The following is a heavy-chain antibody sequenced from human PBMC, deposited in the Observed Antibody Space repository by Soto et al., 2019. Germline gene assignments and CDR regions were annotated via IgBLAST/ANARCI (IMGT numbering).Heavy chain of an antibody. CDR2: IWYDGSQK. Sequence: GGSLRLSCPTSGFTFSNYGFHWVRQAPGKGLEWVAVIWYDGSQKYYASSVKGRFTVSRDNSKNTVFLQMSSLRAEDTAIYNCARDDCSTTSCLAYWGQGTLVTVSS. CDR3: ARDDCSTTSCLAY. D-gene: IGHD2-2*01. J-gene: IGHJ4*02. CDR1: GFTFSNYG. V-gene: IGHV3-33*01.